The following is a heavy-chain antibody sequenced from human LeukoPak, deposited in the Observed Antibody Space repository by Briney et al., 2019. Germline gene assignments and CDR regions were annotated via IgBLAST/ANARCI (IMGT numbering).Heavy chain of an antibody. CDR3: VRDRGGGNWLDY. D-gene: IGHD1-20*01. V-gene: IGHV3-23*01. Sequence: GGSLRLSCAASGFTFSSYAMSWVRQAPGKGLEWVSDINGSGGSTYYADSVKGRFTISRDNSKNTLYLQMNSLRAEDTAVYFCVRDRGGGNWLDYWGQGTLVTVSS. CDR2: INGSGGST. J-gene: IGHJ4*02. CDR1: GFTFSSYA.